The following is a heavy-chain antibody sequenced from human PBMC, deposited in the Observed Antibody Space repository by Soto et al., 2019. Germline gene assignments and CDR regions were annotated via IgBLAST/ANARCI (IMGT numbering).Heavy chain of an antibody. CDR1: GLTFSSYA. Sequence: GGSLRLSCAASGLTFSSYAMSWVRQAPGKGLEWVSAISGSGGSTYYADSVKGRFTISRDNSKNTLYLQMNSLRAEDTAVYYCAKDLYCSGGSCSNWFDPWGQGTLVTVSS. CDR2: ISGSGGST. V-gene: IGHV3-23*01. J-gene: IGHJ5*02. D-gene: IGHD2-15*01. CDR3: AKDLYCSGGSCSNWFDP.